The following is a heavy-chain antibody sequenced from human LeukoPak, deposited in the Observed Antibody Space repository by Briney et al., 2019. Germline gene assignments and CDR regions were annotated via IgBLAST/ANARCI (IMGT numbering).Heavy chain of an antibody. CDR1: SGSISTSNYY. D-gene: IGHD3-22*01. CDR2: IYYSGST. CDR3: ARGKDYYDTSGYPTFHY. J-gene: IGHJ4*02. V-gene: IGHV4-61*01. Sequence: SETLSLTCTVSSGSISTSNYYWSWIRQPPGKGLEWIGYIYYSGSTNHNPSLKSRVTISVDTSKNQLSLKLTSVLAADTAVYYCARGKDYYDTSGYPTFHYWGQGTLVTVSS.